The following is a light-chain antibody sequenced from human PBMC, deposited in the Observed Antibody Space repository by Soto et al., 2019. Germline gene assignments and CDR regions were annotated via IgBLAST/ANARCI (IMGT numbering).Light chain of an antibody. CDR2: AAS. CDR3: QQSYTSWWT. Sequence: DIQMTQSPSSLSASVGDRVTITCLASQSITTYLNWYRQKPGKAPKLLIYAASSLQSGVPSRFSGSGFGTDFTLTISSLQTEDFATYYCQQSYTSWWTFGQGTKVDIK. CDR1: QSITTY. V-gene: IGKV1-39*01. J-gene: IGKJ1*01.